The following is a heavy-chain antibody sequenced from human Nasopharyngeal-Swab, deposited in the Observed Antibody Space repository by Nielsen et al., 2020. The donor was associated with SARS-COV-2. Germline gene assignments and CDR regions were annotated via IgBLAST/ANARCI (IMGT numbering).Heavy chain of an antibody. J-gene: IGHJ4*02. D-gene: IGHD1-26*01. Sequence: PGKGLEWIGYIYYSGSTYYNPSLKSRVTISVDTSKNQFSLKLSSVTAADTAVYYCATPWELSAYWGQGTLVTVSS. CDR2: IYYSGST. V-gene: IGHV4-30-4*01. CDR3: ATPWELSAY.